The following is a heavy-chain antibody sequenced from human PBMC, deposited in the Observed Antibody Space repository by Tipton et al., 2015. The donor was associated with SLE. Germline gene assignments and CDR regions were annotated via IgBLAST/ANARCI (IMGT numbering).Heavy chain of an antibody. CDR1: GYTFTSYG. CDR3: ATRRVAIFGVVTSRAFDI. Sequence: QLVQSGAEVKKPGASVKVSCKASGYTFTSYGISWVRQAPGQGLEWMGWISAYNGNTNYTQKLQGRVTMTTATSTSTAYMELSSLRSEDTAVYYCATRRVAIFGVVTSRAFDIWGQGTMVTVSS. J-gene: IGHJ3*02. D-gene: IGHD3-3*01. CDR2: ISAYNGNT. V-gene: IGHV1-18*01.